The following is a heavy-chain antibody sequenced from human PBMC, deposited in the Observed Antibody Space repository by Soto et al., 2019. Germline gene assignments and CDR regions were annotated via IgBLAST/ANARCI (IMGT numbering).Heavy chain of an antibody. CDR3: ARYLCDYCGVHCDPLSF. Sequence: SETLSLNCTVSGASISGYYWSWLRQSPRKGMEWIGYLYNTGSTIYNPSLKSRVTISVDTSKNQFSLKMNSVTAADTAVYYCARYLCDYCGVHCDPLSFSAQGTTV. J-gene: IGHJ6*02. CDR2: LYNTGST. D-gene: IGHD2-21*02. V-gene: IGHV4-59*01. CDR1: GASISGYY.